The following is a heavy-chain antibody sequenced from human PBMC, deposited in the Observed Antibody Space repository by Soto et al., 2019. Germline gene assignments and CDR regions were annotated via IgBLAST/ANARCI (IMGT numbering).Heavy chain of an antibody. D-gene: IGHD3-16*02. CDR3: ALTGSLEGVIVLPFLWGNYYYYYGMDV. V-gene: IGHV1-69*01. Sequence: QVQLVQSGAEVKKPGSSVKVSCKASGGTFSSYAISWVRQAPGQGLEWMGGIIPIFGTANYAQKFQGRVTITADETTSTAYMELSSLRSEDTAVYYCALTGSLEGVIVLPFLWGNYYYYYGMDVWGQGTTVTVSS. J-gene: IGHJ6*02. CDR2: IIPIFGTA. CDR1: GGTFSSYA.